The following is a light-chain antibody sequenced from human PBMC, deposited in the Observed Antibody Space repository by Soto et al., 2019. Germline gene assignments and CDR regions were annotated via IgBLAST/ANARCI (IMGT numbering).Light chain of an antibody. CDR3: QQYTRSWYI. CDR1: KRLSSSY. CDR2: AAS. Sequence: EIVLTQSPGTLSLSPGDRATLSCRASKRLSSSYLAWYQQKPGQAPRLLIYAASSRATGIPDRFSGSGSGTDFTLTISRLEPEDFAVYYCQQYTRSWYIFGQGTKLEIK. V-gene: IGKV3-20*01. J-gene: IGKJ2*01.